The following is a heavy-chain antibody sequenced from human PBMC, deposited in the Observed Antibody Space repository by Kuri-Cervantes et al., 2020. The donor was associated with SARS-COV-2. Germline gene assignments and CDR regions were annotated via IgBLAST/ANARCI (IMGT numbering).Heavy chain of an antibody. D-gene: IGHD2-2*01. J-gene: IGHJ4*02. CDR3: ARVDCSSTSCYYFY. CDR1: GGSISSGSYY. Sequence: LRLSCTVSGGSISSGSYYWSWIRQPAGKGLEWIGRIYTSGSTNYNPSLKSRVTISVDTSKNQFSLKLSSVTAADTAVYYCARVDCSSTSCYYFYWGQGTLVTVSS. V-gene: IGHV4-61*02. CDR2: IYTSGST.